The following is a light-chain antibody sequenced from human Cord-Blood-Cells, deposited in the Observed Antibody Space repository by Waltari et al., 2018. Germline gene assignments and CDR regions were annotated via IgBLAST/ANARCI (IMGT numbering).Light chain of an antibody. CDR1: SSNIGAGHD. CDR3: QSYDSSHYV. J-gene: IGLJ1*01. V-gene: IGLV1-40*01. Sequence: QSLLTQPPSASGAPGQRVTISCPGRSSNIGAGHDVHWYQQLPGTAPKLLIYGNSNRPSGVPDRFSGSKSGTSASLAITGLQAEDEADYYCQSYDSSHYVFGTGTKVTVL. CDR2: GNS.